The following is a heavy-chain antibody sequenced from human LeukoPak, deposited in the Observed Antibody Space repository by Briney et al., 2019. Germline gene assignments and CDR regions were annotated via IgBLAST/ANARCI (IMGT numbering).Heavy chain of an antibody. CDR1: GFTFSDYY. J-gene: IGHJ4*02. V-gene: IGHV3-11*05. CDR2: ISSSSSYT. D-gene: IGHD1-1*01. Sequence: GGSLRLSCAASGFTFSDYYMSCIRQAPGKGLEWVSYISSSSSYTNYADSVKGRFTISRDNAKNSLYLQMNSLRAEDTAVYYCARVGDWNDLVYWGQGTLVTVSS. CDR3: ARVGDWNDLVY.